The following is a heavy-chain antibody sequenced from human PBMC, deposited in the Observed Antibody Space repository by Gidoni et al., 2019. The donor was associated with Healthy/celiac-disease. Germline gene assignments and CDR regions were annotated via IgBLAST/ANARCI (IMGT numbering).Heavy chain of an antibody. CDR3: TTDSRIPTNVDY. Sequence: EVQLVESGGGLVKPGGSLRLSCAASGFTFSNAWMSWVRQAPGKGLEGVGRIKSKTDGGTTDYAAPVKGRFTISRDDSKNTLYLQMNSLKTEDTAVYYCTTDSRIPTNVDYWGQGTLVTVSS. D-gene: IGHD2-8*01. CDR2: IKSKTDGGTT. J-gene: IGHJ4*02. V-gene: IGHV3-15*01. CDR1: GFTFSNAW.